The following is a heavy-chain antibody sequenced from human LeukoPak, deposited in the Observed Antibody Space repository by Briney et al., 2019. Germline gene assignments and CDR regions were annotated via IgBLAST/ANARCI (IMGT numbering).Heavy chain of an antibody. D-gene: IGHD7-27*01. CDR3: AKASLGMDFDD. J-gene: IGHJ4*02. V-gene: IGHV3-23*01. Sequence: GGSLRLSCAASGFTFTGYAMSWVRQAPGKGLEWVSGISGSGGSTYYADSVKGRFTISRDNSKNMLYLQMNSLRAEDTAVYYGAKASLGMDFDDWGQGTLVTVSS. CDR2: ISGSGGST. CDR1: GFTFTGYA.